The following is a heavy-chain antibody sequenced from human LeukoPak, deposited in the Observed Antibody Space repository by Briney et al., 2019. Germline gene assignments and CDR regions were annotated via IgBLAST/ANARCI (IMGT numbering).Heavy chain of an antibody. D-gene: IGHD6-13*01. Sequence: PGGSLRLSCAASGFTFSSYDMHWVRQAPGKGLEWVAFIRYDGVNKYYADSVKGRFAISRDNSKNTLYLQMNSLRDEDTAVYYCAKGEGQQRLIDYWGQGTLVTVSS. J-gene: IGHJ4*02. V-gene: IGHV3-30*02. CDR1: GFTFSSYD. CDR2: IRYDGVNK. CDR3: AKGEGQQRLIDY.